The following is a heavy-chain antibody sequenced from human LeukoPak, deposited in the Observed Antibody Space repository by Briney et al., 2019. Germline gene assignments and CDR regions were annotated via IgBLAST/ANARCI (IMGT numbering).Heavy chain of an antibody. Sequence: PSETLSLTCAAYGGSFSGYYWSWIRQPPGKGLEWIGEINHSGSTNYNPSLKSRVTISVDTSKNQFSLKLSSVTAADTAVYYCARLSMVRGVIRGLDYWGQGTLVTVSS. J-gene: IGHJ4*02. CDR3: ARLSMVRGVIRGLDY. CDR1: GGSFSGYY. D-gene: IGHD3-10*01. V-gene: IGHV4-34*01. CDR2: INHSGST.